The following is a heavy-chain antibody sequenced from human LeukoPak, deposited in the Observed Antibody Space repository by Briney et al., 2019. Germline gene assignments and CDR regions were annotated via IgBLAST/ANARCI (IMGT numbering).Heavy chain of an antibody. V-gene: IGHV1-18*01. CDR1: GYMFVSRG. CDR2: IGVRTGQT. J-gene: IGHJ4*02. Sequence: ASVKVSCKASGYMFVSRGFTWVRQAPGQGLEWMGWIGVRTGQTQFAQQFRDRFTMTTNTSTTTAFMELKSLRPDDTAVYYCVRDNSGRAGVSRDLWGQGTQVIVSS. CDR3: VRDNSGRAGVSRDL. D-gene: IGHD3-10*01.